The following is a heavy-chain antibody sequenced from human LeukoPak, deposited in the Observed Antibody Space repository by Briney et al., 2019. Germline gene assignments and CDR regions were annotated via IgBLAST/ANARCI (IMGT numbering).Heavy chain of an antibody. V-gene: IGHV4-34*01. J-gene: IGHJ4*02. CDR3: ARHHYFGSVPGTY. CDR2: INHSGNT. D-gene: IGHD3-10*01. Sequence: SETLSLTCTVYGGSFSGYYWSWIRQPPGKGLEWIGEINHSGNTNYNPSLKSRVTISLDTSKNHFSLKLSSVTAADTAVYYCARHHYFGSVPGTYWGQGTLVTVS. CDR1: GGSFSGYY.